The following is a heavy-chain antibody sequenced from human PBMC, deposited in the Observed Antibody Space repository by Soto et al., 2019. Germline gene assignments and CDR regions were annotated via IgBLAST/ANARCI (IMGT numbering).Heavy chain of an antibody. V-gene: IGHV4-59*11. Sequence: SETLSLTCSVSGDSINSRYWSWFRQPPGKGLEWIGYIDYVGSTNYAPSLQSRVTMSVDTSKNQVSLKLRYVTAADTAVYYCVRQRGNYFDFWGQGTLVTVSS. CDR2: IDYVGST. D-gene: IGHD3-10*01. J-gene: IGHJ4*02. CDR1: GDSINSRY. CDR3: VRQRGNYFDF.